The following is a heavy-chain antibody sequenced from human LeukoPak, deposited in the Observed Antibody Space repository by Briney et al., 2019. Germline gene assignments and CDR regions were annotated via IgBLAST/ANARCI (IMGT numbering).Heavy chain of an antibody. CDR2: IFYSGKT. CDR3: ARQNRCTYDTNCFHP. D-gene: IGHD1-1*01. V-gene: IGHV4-39*01. CDR1: GHSMPPTSYY. J-gene: IGHJ5*02. Sequence: SDPLSLTCSLSGHSMPPTSYYCASIRQPRRKGLGWHRTIFYSGKTNYHPSLQSLLPQSVHPSKTQFSFRLCSLPAAYPAVFYYARQNRCTYDTNCFHPWGQGALVTVSS.